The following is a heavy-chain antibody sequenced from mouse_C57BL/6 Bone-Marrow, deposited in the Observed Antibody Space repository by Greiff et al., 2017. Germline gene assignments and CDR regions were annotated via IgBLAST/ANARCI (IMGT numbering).Heavy chain of an antibody. CDR3: TTVFITTVVATGAMDY. D-gene: IGHD1-1*01. Sequence: VQLQQSGAELVRPGASVKLSCTASGFKIQDDYMHWVKQRPEQGLEWIGWIDPENGDTESASKFQGKATITADTSSNTAYLQLSSLTSEDTAVYYYTTVFITTVVATGAMDYWDQGTSVTVSS. CDR2: IDPENGDT. J-gene: IGHJ4*01. CDR1: GFKIQDDY. V-gene: IGHV14-4*01.